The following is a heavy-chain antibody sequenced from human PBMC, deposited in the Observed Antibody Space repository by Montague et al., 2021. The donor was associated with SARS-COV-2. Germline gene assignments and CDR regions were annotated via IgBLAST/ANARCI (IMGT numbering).Heavy chain of an antibody. V-gene: IGHV4-39*07. J-gene: IGHJ4*02. CDR2: IFYTGHI. CDR3: AKVRRVAVAGNYYFDY. D-gene: IGHD6-19*01. Sequence: SETLSLTRTVSGGSIRSSDYYWGWVRQPPGKGLEWIGTIFYTGHIYYXPSLESRLTISVDTSKNQFSLNLFSVTAADTALYYCAKVRRVAVAGNYYFDYWGQGTLVTVSS. CDR1: GGSIRSSDYY.